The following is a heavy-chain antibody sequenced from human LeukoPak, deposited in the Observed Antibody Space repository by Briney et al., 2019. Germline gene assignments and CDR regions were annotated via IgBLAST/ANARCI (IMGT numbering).Heavy chain of an antibody. D-gene: IGHD3-3*01. Sequence: PGGSLGLSCAASGFTFDDYAMHWVRQAPGKGLEWVSGISWNSGSIGYADSVKGRFTISRDNAKNSLYLQMNSLRAEDTALYYCAKDRVTIFGVVTLFDYWGQGTLVTVSS. V-gene: IGHV3-9*01. CDR3: AKDRVTIFGVVTLFDY. J-gene: IGHJ4*02. CDR2: ISWNSGSI. CDR1: GFTFDDYA.